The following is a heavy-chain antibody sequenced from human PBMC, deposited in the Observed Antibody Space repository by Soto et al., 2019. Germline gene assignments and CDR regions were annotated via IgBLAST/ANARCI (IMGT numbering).Heavy chain of an antibody. CDR2: INPSGGST. V-gene: IGHV1-46*01. CDR1: GYTFTSYY. D-gene: IGHD6-19*01. J-gene: IGHJ5*01. Sequence: GASVKVSCKASGYTFTSYYMHWVRQAPGQGLEWMGIINPSGGSTSYAQKFQGRVTMTRDTSTSTVYMELSSLRSEDTAVYYCARDGAISAVAGFNWFDSWGQGTLVTVSS. CDR3: ARDGAISAVAGFNWFDS.